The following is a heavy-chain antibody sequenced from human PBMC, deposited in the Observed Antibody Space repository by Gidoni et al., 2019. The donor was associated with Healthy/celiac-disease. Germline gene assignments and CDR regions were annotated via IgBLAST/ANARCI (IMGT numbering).Heavy chain of an antibody. V-gene: IGHV3-21*01. D-gene: IGHD1-26*01. Sequence: EVQLVESGGGLVKPGGSLRLSCAASGFTFSSYSMNWVRQAPGKGLEWVSSISSSSSYIYYADSVKGRFTISRDNAKNSLYLQMNSLRAEDTAVYYCARELGRWELLQLPHYYYYYGMDVWGQGTTVTVSS. J-gene: IGHJ6*02. CDR2: ISSSSSYI. CDR3: ARELGRWELLQLPHYYYYYGMDV. CDR1: GFTFSSYS.